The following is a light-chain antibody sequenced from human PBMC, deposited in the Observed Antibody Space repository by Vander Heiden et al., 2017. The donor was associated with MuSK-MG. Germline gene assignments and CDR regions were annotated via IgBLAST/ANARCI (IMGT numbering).Light chain of an antibody. J-gene: IGKJ2*01. Sequence: EIVLTQSPATLSLSPGERATLSCRASQSVSSYLAWYQQKPGQAPRLLIYDASNRATGIQARFSGSGSGTDFTLTISSLEPEDFAVYYCQQRSNWHFMYTFGQGTKLEIK. CDR1: QSVSSY. CDR2: DAS. CDR3: QQRSNWHFMYT. V-gene: IGKV3-11*01.